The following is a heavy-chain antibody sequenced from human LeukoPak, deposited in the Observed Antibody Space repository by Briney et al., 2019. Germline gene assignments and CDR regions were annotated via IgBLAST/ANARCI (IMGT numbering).Heavy chain of an antibody. CDR1: GYTFTSYD. V-gene: IGHV1-8*01. CDR2: MNPNSGNT. Sequence: GASVKVSCKASGYTFTSYDINWVRQATGQGLEWMGWMNPNSGNTGYAQKFQGRVTITRNTSTSTVYMELSSLRSEDTAVYYCARVVEGYNYGLDYYYYYMDVWGKGTTVTVSS. J-gene: IGHJ6*03. CDR3: ARVVEGYNYGLDYYYYYMDV. D-gene: IGHD5-18*01.